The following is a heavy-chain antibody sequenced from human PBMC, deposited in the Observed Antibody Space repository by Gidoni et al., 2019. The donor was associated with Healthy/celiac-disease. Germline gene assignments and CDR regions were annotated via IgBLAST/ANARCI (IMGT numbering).Heavy chain of an antibody. V-gene: IGHV3-15*01. J-gene: IGHJ3*02. CDR3: TTGSPIHYYDSSGYSNDAFDI. CDR2: IKSKTDGGTT. CDR1: GFPFSNAW. D-gene: IGHD3-22*01. Sequence: EVQLVESGGGLVKPGGSLRLSCAASGFPFSNAWMSWVRQAPGKGLEWVGRIKSKTDGGTTDYAAPVKGRFTISRDDSKNTLYLQRNSLKTEDTAVYYCTTGSPIHYYDSSGYSNDAFDIWGQGTMVTVSS.